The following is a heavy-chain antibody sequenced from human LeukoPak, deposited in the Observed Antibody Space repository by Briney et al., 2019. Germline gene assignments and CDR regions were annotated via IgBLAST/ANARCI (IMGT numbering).Heavy chain of an antibody. CDR1: GFTFSSYS. V-gene: IGHV3-48*01. J-gene: IGHJ3*02. CDR2: ISTSSNTI. D-gene: IGHD3-10*01. CDR3: ARLVGGSYAFDI. Sequence: GGSLRLSCAASGFTFSSYSMNWVRQAPGKGLEWVSYISTSSNTIHYADSLKGRFTISRDNAKNSLFLQMSSLRAEDTAVYYCARLVGGSYAFDIWGQGTMVTVSS.